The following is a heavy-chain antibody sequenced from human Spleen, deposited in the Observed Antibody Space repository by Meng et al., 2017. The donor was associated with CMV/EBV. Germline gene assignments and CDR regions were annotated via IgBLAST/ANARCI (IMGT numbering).Heavy chain of an antibody. CDR1: GFSVSTNY. D-gene: IGHD2-8*01. Sequence: GGSLRLSCEGFGFSVSTNYMTWVRQAPGRGLEWVSFLHSAGIRFYTDSVKGRFTISRDNSKNTLYLQMNSLRAEDTAVYYCARDLGTNGVDYWGQGTLVTVSS. CDR3: ARDLGTNGVDY. CDR2: LHSAGIR. J-gene: IGHJ4*02. V-gene: IGHV3-53*01.